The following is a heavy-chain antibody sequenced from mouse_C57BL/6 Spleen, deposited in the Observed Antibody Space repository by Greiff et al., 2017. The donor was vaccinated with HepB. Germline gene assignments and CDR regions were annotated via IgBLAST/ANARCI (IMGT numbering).Heavy chain of an antibody. D-gene: IGHD2-3*01. CDR1: GYTFTSYR. Sequence: QVQLQQSGAELAKPGASVKLSCKASGYTFTSYRMHWVKQRPGQGLEWIGYINPSSGYTKYNQKFKDKATLTADKSSSTAYMQLSSLTSEDSAVYYCAKSPWRGYYDVYSFDYWGQGTTLTVSS. CDR2: INPSSGYT. J-gene: IGHJ2*01. V-gene: IGHV1-7*01. CDR3: AKSPWRGYYDVYSFDY.